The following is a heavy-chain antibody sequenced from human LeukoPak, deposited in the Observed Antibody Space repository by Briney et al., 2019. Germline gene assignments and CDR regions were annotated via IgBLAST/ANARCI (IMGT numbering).Heavy chain of an antibody. J-gene: IGHJ4*02. CDR2: ISGSGGST. CDR1: GFTFSSYA. Sequence: GGSLRLSCAASGFTFSSYAMSWVRRAPGKGLEWVSAISGSGGSTFYADSVKGRFTISRDDSKNTLYLQMNSLRAEDTAVYYCAKDRSSGWYPYYFDYWGQGTLVAVSS. CDR3: AKDRSSGWYPYYFDY. V-gene: IGHV3-23*01. D-gene: IGHD6-19*01.